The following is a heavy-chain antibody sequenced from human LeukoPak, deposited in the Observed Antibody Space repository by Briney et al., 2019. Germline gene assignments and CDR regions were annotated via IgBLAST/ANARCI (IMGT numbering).Heavy chain of an antibody. CDR2: IYYTGSN. Sequence: SETLSLTCTVSGASIRSSYWSWLRQPPGKGLEWIGYIYYTGSNNSNPSLKSRVTVSLDTSKNQFSLKLRSVTAADTAVYYCAREGYSSGWNDYWGQGTLVTVSS. J-gene: IGHJ4*02. V-gene: IGHV4-59*01. D-gene: IGHD6-19*01. CDR3: AREGYSSGWNDY. CDR1: GASIRSSY.